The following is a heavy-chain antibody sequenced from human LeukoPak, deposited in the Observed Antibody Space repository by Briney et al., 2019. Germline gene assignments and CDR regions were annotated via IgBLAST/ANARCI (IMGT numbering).Heavy chain of an antibody. J-gene: IGHJ4*02. V-gene: IGHV3-53*01. D-gene: IGHD6-13*01. CDR3: ANRVAAAGHGFDY. CDR1: GFTVSSNY. Sequence: GGSLRLSCAASGFTVSSNYMSWVRQAPGKGLEWVSVIYSGGSTYYADSVKGRFTISRDNSKNTLYLQMNSLRAEDTAVYYCANRVAAAGHGFDYWGQGSLVTVSS. CDR2: IYSGGST.